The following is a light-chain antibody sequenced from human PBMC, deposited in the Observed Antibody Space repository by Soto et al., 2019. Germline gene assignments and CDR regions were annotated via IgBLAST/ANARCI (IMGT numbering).Light chain of an antibody. J-gene: IGKJ1*01. CDR1: QSVNTN. V-gene: IGKV3-15*01. CDR3: QQRHQGWT. Sequence: EMVMTQSPATLSVSPGERATLSCRASQSVNTNLVWYQQKPGQAPRLLIYGASIRATGVPARFSGSGSGTEFTLTISSLQSEDFAVYYCQQRHQGWTFGQGTKVEIK. CDR2: GAS.